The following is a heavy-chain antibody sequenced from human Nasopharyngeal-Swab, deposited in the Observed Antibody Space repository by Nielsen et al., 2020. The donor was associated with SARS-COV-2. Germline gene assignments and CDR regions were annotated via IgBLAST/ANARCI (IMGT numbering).Heavy chain of an antibody. CDR1: GITFSASA. V-gene: IGHV3-48*02. CDR3: ARGRDYAPDY. D-gene: IGHD4-17*01. J-gene: IGHJ4*02. CDR2: HSVRTIAT. Sequence: GGSLRLSCVVSGITFSASAMNWVRQAPGKGLEWIAHHSVRTIATAYADSVKGRFTISRDDAKNSLYLQMNSLRDEDTALYYCARGRDYAPDYWGQGTLVTVSP.